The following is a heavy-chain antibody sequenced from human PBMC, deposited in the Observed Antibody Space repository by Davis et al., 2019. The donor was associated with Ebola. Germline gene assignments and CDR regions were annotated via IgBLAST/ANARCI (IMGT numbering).Heavy chain of an antibody. Sequence: SETLSLTCTVSGGSISSYYWSWIRQPPGKGLEWIGYIYYSGSTYYNPSLKSRVTISVDTSKNQFSLKLSSVTAADTAVYYCARAATRDGYNFRPHFDIWGQGTMVTVSS. CDR1: GGSISSYY. D-gene: IGHD5-24*01. V-gene: IGHV4-59*06. CDR3: ARAATRDGYNFRPHFDI. CDR2: IYYSGST. J-gene: IGHJ3*02.